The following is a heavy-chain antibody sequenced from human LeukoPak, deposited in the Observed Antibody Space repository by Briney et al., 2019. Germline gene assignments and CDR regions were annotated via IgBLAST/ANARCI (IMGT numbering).Heavy chain of an antibody. V-gene: IGHV4-59*01. Sequence: SETLSLTCTVSGGSISNYYWSWIRQPPGEVLEWIGCIYYSGSTNYNFSLNSRVTISVGTSKNQFFLKLSSVAAADTAVYYCARIIAAAGISFDCWGQGTLVTVSS. D-gene: IGHD6-13*01. CDR1: GGSISNYY. CDR2: IYYSGST. CDR3: ARIIAAAGISFDC. J-gene: IGHJ4*02.